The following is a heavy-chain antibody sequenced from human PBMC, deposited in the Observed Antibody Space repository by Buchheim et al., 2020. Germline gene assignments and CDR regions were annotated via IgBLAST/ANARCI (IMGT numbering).Heavy chain of an antibody. CDR1: GFTFDNYA. V-gene: IGHV3-23*01. CDR2: ISGGGGST. D-gene: IGHD1-1*01. Sequence: EVQLLESGGGLVQPGGSLRLSCAASGFTFDNYAMNWVRQAPGRGLEWVSTISGGGGSTFHADSVRGRFPLPSDNSKKRHYLQMNSLRAEDTAVYYCAKDEQQLIPKYFDYWGQGAL. CDR3: AKDEQQLIPKYFDY. J-gene: IGHJ4*02.